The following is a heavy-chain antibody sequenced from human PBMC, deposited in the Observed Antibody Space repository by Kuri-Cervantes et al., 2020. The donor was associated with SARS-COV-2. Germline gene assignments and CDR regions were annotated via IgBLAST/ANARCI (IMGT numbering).Heavy chain of an antibody. V-gene: IGHV1-69*06. CDR3: ARGCSSTSCYTDVYYYYGMDV. CDR1: GGTFSSYA. Sequence: SVKVSCKASGGTFSSYAISWVRQAPGQGLEWMGGIIPIFGTANYAQEFQGRVTITADKSTSTAYMELSSLRSEDTAVYYCARGCSSTSCYTDVYYYYGMDVWGQGTTVTVSS. CDR2: IIPIFGTA. D-gene: IGHD2-2*02. J-gene: IGHJ6*02.